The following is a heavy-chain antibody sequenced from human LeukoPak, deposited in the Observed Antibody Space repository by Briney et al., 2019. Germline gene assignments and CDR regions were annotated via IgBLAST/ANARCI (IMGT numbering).Heavy chain of an antibody. CDR3: AKDPTQEAVV. CDR1: GFTFSTYP. Sequence: GGSLRLSCAASGFTFSTYPIHWVRQAPGKGLEWVALVSYDGSNKSYADSVKGRFTISRDNSKNTLYLQMDSLRAEDTAVYYCAKDPTQEAVVWGQGTTVTVSS. V-gene: IGHV3-30-3*01. J-gene: IGHJ6*02. CDR2: VSYDGSNK.